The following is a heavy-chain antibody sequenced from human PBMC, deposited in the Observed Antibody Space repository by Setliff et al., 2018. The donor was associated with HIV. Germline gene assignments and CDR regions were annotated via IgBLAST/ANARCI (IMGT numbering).Heavy chain of an antibody. D-gene: IGHD3-10*01. J-gene: IGHJ6*03. Sequence: SETLSLTCTVSGGSISTSRYYWGWIRQPPGKGLEWIGSINYRGNTHYNPSLKSRAAISVDTSKNQISLKLSSVTAADTAVYYCASLDGSESPYIYYYYMDVWGKGTEVTVSS. V-gene: IGHV4-39*01. CDR2: INYRGNT. CDR1: GGSISTSRYY. CDR3: ASLDGSESPYIYYYYMDV.